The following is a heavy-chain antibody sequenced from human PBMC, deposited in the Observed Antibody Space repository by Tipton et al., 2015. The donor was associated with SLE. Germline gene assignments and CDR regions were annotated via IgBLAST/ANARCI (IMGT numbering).Heavy chain of an antibody. V-gene: IGHV4-61*02. J-gene: IGHJ4*02. CDR3: ARDQVGVGDLDF. D-gene: IGHD3-16*01. CDR1: GGSITNDNHY. CDR2: IYASGST. Sequence: TLSLTCTVSGGSITNDNHYWSWIRQPAGKGLEWIGRIYASGSTNYNPSLKSRLTISVDTSKNQFSLKLSSVTAADTAVYYCARDQVGVGDLDFWGQGSLVTVSS.